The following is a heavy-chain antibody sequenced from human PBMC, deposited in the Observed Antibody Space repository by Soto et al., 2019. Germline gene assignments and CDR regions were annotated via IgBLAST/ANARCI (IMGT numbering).Heavy chain of an antibody. CDR2: ISWNSGSI. Sequence: GGSLRLSCAASGFTFDDYAMHWVRQAPGKGLEWVSGISWNSGSIGYADSVKGRFTISRDNAKNSLYLQMNSLRAEDTALYYCAKDIATVRRPLHDAFDIWGQGTMVTVSS. CDR3: AKDIATVRRPLHDAFDI. V-gene: IGHV3-9*01. D-gene: IGHD4-17*01. J-gene: IGHJ3*02. CDR1: GFTFDDYA.